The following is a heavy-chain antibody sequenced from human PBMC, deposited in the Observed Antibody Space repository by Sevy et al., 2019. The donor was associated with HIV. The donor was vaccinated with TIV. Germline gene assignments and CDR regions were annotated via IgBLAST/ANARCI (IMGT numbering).Heavy chain of an antibody. CDR3: ARGLVGATTQWYFDL. V-gene: IGHV1-18*01. D-gene: IGHD1-26*01. J-gene: IGHJ2*01. Sequence: ASVKVSCKASGYTFTSYGISWVRQAPGQGLECMGWISAYNGNTNYAQKLQGRVTMTTDTSTSTAYMELRSLRSDDTAVYYCARGLVGATTQWYFDLWGRGTLVTVSS. CDR1: GYTFTSYG. CDR2: ISAYNGNT.